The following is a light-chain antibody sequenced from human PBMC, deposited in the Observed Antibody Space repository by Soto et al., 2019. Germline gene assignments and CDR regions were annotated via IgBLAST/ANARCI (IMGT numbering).Light chain of an antibody. CDR3: HQYYSGPQT. J-gene: IGKJ2*01. CDR2: WAS. V-gene: IGKV4-1*01. CDR1: QSILYSPNNKNY. Sequence: DIVMTQSPDSLAVSLGEKATINCKSSQSILYSPNNKNYLAWYQQKPGQPPKLLIYWASTRESGVPDRFSGSGSGRDFTLTISSLQAEDVAVYYCHQYYSGPQTFGQGTKLEIK.